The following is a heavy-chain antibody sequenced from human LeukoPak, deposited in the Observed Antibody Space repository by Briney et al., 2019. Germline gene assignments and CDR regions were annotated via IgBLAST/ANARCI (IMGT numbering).Heavy chain of an antibody. Sequence: GGSLRLSCAASGFTFTDYYMTWIRQAPGKGLEWVSYLSGDSDTIDYADAVRGRFTISRDNAKDSVCLQMNSLRAEDTALYYCARGGAHGMDVWGQGTTVTVS. CDR2: LSGDSDTI. V-gene: IGHV3-11*01. D-gene: IGHD1-26*01. CDR1: GFTFTDYY. CDR3: ARGGAHGMDV. J-gene: IGHJ6*02.